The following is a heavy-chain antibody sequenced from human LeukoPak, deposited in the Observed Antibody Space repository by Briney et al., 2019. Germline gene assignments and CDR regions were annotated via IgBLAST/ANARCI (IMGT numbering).Heavy chain of an antibody. D-gene: IGHD3-16*01. V-gene: IGHV3-30*02. CDR3: AKGLGGTLT. J-gene: IGHJ5*02. CDR1: GFSFSCDG. CDR2: IRYGGSNK. Sequence: GGSMRLSCAAAGFSFSCDGMHWLRQARGKGLGWVAFIRYGGSNKYYEDFVKGRFTISRENSKNTLYLQMNSVRAEDTAVYYCAKGLGGTLTWGQRTLVTVSS.